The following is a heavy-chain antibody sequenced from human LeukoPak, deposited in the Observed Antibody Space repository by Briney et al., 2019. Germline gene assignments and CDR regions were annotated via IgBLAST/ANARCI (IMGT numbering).Heavy chain of an antibody. CDR2: IYYSGST. V-gene: IGHV4-59*01. CDR1: GGSISSYY. CDR3: ARRGSMGGSFVGAFDI. Sequence: SETLSLTCTVSGGSISSYYWSGIRQPPGKGLEWIGYIYYSGSTNYNPSLKSRVTISVDTSKNQFSLKLSSVTAADTAVYYCARRGSMGGSFVGAFDIWGQGTMVTVSS. D-gene: IGHD1-26*01. J-gene: IGHJ3*02.